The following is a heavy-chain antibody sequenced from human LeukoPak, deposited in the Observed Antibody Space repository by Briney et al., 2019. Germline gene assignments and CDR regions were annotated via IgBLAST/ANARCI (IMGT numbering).Heavy chain of an antibody. V-gene: IGHV1-2*02. CDR1: GYTFTGYY. J-gene: IGHJ4*02. Sequence: ASVTVSCKTSGYTFTGYYMHWVGQAPGQGLEWMGWINPNSGGTNYAQKFQGRVTMTRDTSISTAYMELSRLRSDDTAVYYCARKVGDTKYDILRYWGQGTLVTVSS. CDR3: ARKVGDTKYDILRY. CDR2: INPNSGGT. D-gene: IGHD3-9*01.